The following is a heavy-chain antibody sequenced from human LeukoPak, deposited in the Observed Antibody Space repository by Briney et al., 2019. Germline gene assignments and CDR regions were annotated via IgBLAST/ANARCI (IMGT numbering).Heavy chain of an antibody. CDR3: AKDLVVEYYDSSGYYSDSDY. D-gene: IGHD3-22*01. CDR1: GFTFSSYA. J-gene: IGHJ4*02. Sequence: GGSLRLSRAASGFTFSSYAMSWVRQAPGKGLEWVSAISGSGGSTYYADSVKGRFTISRDNSKNTLYLQMNSLRAEDTAVHYCAKDLVVEYYDSSGYYSDSDYWGQGTLVTVSS. CDR2: ISGSGGST. V-gene: IGHV3-23*01.